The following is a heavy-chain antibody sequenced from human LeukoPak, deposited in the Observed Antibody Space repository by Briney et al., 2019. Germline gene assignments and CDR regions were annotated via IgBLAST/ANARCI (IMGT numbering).Heavy chain of an antibody. Sequence: PGGSLRLPCAASGFTFSTYWMHWVRQAPGKGLVWVSRINTDGSSTSYADSVKGRFTISRDNAKNTLYLQMNSLRAEDTAVYYCARDKYCSSTSCPRGWFDPWGQGTLVTVSS. CDR2: INTDGSST. D-gene: IGHD2-2*01. CDR1: GFTFSTYW. CDR3: ARDKYCSSTSCPRGWFDP. V-gene: IGHV3-74*01. J-gene: IGHJ5*02.